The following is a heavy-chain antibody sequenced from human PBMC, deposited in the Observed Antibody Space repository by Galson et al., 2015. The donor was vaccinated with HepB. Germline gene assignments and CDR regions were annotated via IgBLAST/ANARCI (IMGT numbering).Heavy chain of an antibody. CDR1: GFTFSDYA. V-gene: IGHV3-23*01. J-gene: IGHJ4*02. CDR3: AKDPFRRNSYGSFDY. Sequence: SLRLSCATSGFTFSDYAMNWVRQAPGKGLEWVSTISGSGSNTYYADSVKGRFTISRDNSKNTLYLQMDSLRAEDTAVYYCAKDPFRRNSYGSFDYWGQGTLVAVSS. CDR2: ISGSGSNT. D-gene: IGHD5-18*01.